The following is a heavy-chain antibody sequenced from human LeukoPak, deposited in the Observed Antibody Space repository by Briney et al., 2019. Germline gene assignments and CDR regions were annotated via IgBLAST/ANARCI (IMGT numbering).Heavy chain of an antibody. Sequence: GASVKVSCKASGYTFTSYGISWVRQAPGQGLEWMGRIIPILGIANYAQKFQGRVTITADKSTSTAYMELSSLRSEDTAVYYCATPVGYCSSTSCYLDAFDIWGQGTMVTVSS. V-gene: IGHV1-69*04. CDR3: ATPVGYCSSTSCYLDAFDI. D-gene: IGHD2-2*01. J-gene: IGHJ3*02. CDR1: GYTFTSYG. CDR2: IIPILGIA.